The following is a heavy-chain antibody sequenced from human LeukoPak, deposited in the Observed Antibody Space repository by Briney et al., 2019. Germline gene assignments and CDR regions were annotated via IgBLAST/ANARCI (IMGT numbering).Heavy chain of an antibody. V-gene: IGHV1-2*02. J-gene: IGHJ6*03. CDR3: AREPYYYDSSGYAYYYYMDV. CDR1: GYTFTGYY. Sequence: GASVKVSCKASGYTFTGYYMHWVRQAPGQGLEWMGWINPNSGGTNYAQKFQGRVTMTRDKSISTAYMELSRLRSDDTAVYYCAREPYYYDSSGYAYYYYMDVWGKGTTVTVSS. CDR2: INPNSGGT. D-gene: IGHD3-22*01.